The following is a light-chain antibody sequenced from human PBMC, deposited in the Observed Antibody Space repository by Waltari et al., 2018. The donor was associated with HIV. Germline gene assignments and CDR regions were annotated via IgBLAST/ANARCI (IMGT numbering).Light chain of an antibody. CDR2: LGS. Sequence: IVLTQSPLSLPVTPGEPASFFCRSSQSLLRTDGYNYLSWYLQRPGQSPQLLIYLGSSRASGVPDRFSGSGSGTDFTLRVSRVEAEVVGFYFCMQSLQTPFTFGPGTEVDIK. J-gene: IGKJ3*01. CDR1: QSLLRTDGYNY. V-gene: IGKV2-28*01. CDR3: MQSLQTPFT.